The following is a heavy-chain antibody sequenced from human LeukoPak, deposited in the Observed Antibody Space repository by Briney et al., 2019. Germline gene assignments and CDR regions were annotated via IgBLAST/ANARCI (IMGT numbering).Heavy chain of an antibody. CDR2: INSDGSNT. V-gene: IGHV3-74*01. J-gene: IGHJ4*02. D-gene: IGHD3-10*01. Sequence: GGSLRLSCAASGLTFSTYGMHWVRQTPGKGLVWVSHINSDGSNTGYADSVKGRFTISRDNAKNTLYLQMNSLRAEDTAVYYCASEYFRPSGNYWGQGTLVTVSS. CDR1: GLTFSTYG. CDR3: ASEYFRPSGNY.